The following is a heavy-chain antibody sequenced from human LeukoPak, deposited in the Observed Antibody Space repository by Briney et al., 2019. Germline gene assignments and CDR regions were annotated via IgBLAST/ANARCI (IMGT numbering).Heavy chain of an antibody. CDR2: IFYSGST. Sequence: PSETLSLTCTVSGGSITIHTYYWGWVRQPPGKALEWIGNIFYSGSTYYSPSLKSRVTISLDTSRNQFSLKLNSVTAADTAVYYCARDRASMIVVVITGYYFDYWGQGTLVTVSS. CDR1: GGSITIHTYY. J-gene: IGHJ4*02. V-gene: IGHV4-39*07. CDR3: ARDRASMIVVVITGYYFDY. D-gene: IGHD3-22*01.